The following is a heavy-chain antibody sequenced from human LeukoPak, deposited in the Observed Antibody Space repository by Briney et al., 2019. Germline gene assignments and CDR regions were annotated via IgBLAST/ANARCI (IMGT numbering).Heavy chain of an antibody. CDR2: ISNNGKA. V-gene: IGHV4-4*09. CDR1: GGSISSSS. D-gene: IGHD2-15*01. J-gene: IGHJ6*03. CDR3: ARRVVSAKFRNLLYYYMDV. Sequence: SETLSLTCTVSGGSISSSSWSWTRQSPGKGLESIGYISNNGKAKYKSSFEGRVTMSVDTSKSQFSLNLSSVTAADTAVYYCARRVVSAKFRNLLYYYMDVWGKGTTVIVS.